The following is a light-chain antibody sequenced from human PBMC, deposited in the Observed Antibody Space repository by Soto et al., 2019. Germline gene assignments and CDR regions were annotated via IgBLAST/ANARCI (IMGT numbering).Light chain of an antibody. CDR3: SSYAGSNNLV. J-gene: IGLJ2*01. V-gene: IGLV2-8*01. CDR1: SSDVGGYTY. Sequence: QSALTQPPSASGSPGQSVTISCTGTSSDVGGYTYVSWYQQHLGKAPKLMIYEVSKRPSGVPDRFSGSKSGNTASLTVSGLQAEDEADYYCSSYAGSNNLVFGGGTKLTVL. CDR2: EVS.